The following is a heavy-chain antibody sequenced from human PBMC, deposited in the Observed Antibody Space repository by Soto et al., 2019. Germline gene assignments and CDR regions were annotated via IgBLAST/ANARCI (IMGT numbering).Heavy chain of an antibody. J-gene: IGHJ5*02. CDR1: GFTFSDYY. V-gene: IGHV3-11*01. CDR2: ISSSGSTI. CDR3: ARDVILVGWLEP. D-gene: IGHD2-8*02. Sequence: EGSLRLSCAASGFTFSDYYMSWIRQAPGKGLEWVSYISSSGSTIYYADSVKGRFTISRDNAKNSLYLQMNSLRAEDTAVCYCARDVILVGWLEPWGQGTLLTVSS.